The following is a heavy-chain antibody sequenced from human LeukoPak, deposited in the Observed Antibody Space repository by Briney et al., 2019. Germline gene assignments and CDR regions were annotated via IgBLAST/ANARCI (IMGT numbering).Heavy chain of an antibody. V-gene: IGHV3-23*01. J-gene: IGHJ4*02. CDR2: ISGSGGST. CDR3: AKASVGIYYFDY. D-gene: IGHD1-26*01. CDR1: GFTFSSYA. Sequence: GGSLRLSCAASGFTFSSYAMSWVRQAPGKGLEWVSAISGSGGSTYYADSVKGRFTISRDNSKNTLYLQMNSLRAEGTAVYYCAKASVGIYYFDYWGQGTLVTVSS.